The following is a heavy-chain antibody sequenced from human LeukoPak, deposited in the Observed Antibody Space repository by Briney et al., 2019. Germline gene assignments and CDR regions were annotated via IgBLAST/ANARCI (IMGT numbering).Heavy chain of an antibody. CDR1: GFTFSSYA. V-gene: IGHV3-30*18. CDR3: AKAVHSSSSWQIDY. J-gene: IGHJ4*02. CDR2: ISYDGSNK. D-gene: IGHD6-6*01. Sequence: TGGSLILSCEVSGFTFSSYAMHWVRQAPGKGLEWVAVISYDGSNKYYADSVKGRFTISRDNSKNTLYLQMNSLRPEDTAVFYCAKAVHSSSSWQIDYWGQGTLVTVSS.